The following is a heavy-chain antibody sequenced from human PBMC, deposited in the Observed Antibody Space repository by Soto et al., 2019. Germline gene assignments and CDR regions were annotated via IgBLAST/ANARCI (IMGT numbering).Heavy chain of an antibody. J-gene: IGHJ4*02. CDR1: GGSFIGYY. D-gene: IGHD3-22*01. V-gene: IGHV4-34*01. CDR3: ARSYDSSDY. CDR2: INPSGST. Sequence: SETLSLTCAVYGGSFIGYYWSWIRQPPGKGLEWIGEINPSGSTNYNPSLKSRVTISIDTSKNQFSLKLSSVTAADTAVYYCARSYDSSDYWGQGTLVTVSS.